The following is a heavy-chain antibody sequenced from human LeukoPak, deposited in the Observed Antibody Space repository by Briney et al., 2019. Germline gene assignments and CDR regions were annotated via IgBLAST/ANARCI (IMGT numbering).Heavy chain of an antibody. CDR3: ARDYSCSSTSCYTGYFDY. J-gene: IGHJ4*02. V-gene: IGHV1-18*01. CDR2: ISAYNGNT. D-gene: IGHD2-2*02. CDR1: GYTFTSYG. Sequence: VASVTVSCKASGYTFTSYGISWVRQAPGQGLEWMGWISAYNGNTNYAQKLQGRVTMTTDTSTSTAYMELRSLRSDDTAVYYCARDYSCSSTSCYTGYFDYWGQGTLVTVSS.